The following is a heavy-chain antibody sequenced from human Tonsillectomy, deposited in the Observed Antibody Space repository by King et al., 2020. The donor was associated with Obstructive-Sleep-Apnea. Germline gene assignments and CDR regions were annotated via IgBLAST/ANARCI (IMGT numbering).Heavy chain of an antibody. CDR2: IDWDDVK. Sequence: VTLKESGPALVKPTQTLTLTCTFSGFSLSTSGMCVSWIRQPPGKALEWLARIDWDDVKYYSTSLKTRLTISKDTSKNQVVLTMTNMDPVDKATYYCASGNILTGYDYWGQGTLVTVSS. CDR3: ASGNILTGYDY. V-gene: IGHV2-70*11. D-gene: IGHD3-9*01. CDR1: GFSLSTSGMC. J-gene: IGHJ4*02.